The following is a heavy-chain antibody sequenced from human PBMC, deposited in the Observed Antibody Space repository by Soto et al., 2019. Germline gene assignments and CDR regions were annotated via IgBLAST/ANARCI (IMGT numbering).Heavy chain of an antibody. J-gene: IGHJ3*02. CDR3: ARDGIAVHAFDI. Sequence: ASVKVSCKASGGTFSSYTISWVRQAPGQGLEWMGRIIPFLGIANYAQKFQGRVTITADKSTSTAYLELSSLRFEDTAVYYCARDGIAVHAFDIWGQGTMVTVSS. V-gene: IGHV1-69*04. D-gene: IGHD6-19*01. CDR1: GGTFSSYT. CDR2: IIPFLGIA.